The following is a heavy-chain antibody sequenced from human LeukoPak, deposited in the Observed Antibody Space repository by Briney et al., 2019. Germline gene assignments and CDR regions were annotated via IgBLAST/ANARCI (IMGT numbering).Heavy chain of an antibody. J-gene: IGHJ5*02. V-gene: IGHV3-73*01. CDR3: TRDSGTYNWLDP. CDR1: GFSFSGSA. CDR2: IDKKANFYAT. D-gene: IGHD1-26*01. Sequence: GGSLKLSCAASGFSFSGSAIHGVRQSSGKGLEWVGHIDKKANFYATASAASVEGRFTISRDDSRNTAYLQMTSLKTEDTALYYCTRDSGTYNWLDPWGQGTLVIVSS.